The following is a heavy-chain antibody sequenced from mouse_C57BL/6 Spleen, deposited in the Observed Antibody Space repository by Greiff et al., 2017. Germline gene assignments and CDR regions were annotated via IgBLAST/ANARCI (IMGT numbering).Heavy chain of an antibody. J-gene: IGHJ3*01. CDR1: GYTFTSYW. CDR3: ARGDYGSSPWFAY. Sequence: QVQLQQPGAELVRPGSSVKLSCKASGYTFTSYWMHWVKQRPIQGLEWIGNIDPSDSETHYNQKFKDKATLTVDKSSSTAYMQLSSLTSEDSAVYYCARGDYGSSPWFAYWGQGTLVTVSA. V-gene: IGHV1-52*01. D-gene: IGHD1-1*01. CDR2: IDPSDSET.